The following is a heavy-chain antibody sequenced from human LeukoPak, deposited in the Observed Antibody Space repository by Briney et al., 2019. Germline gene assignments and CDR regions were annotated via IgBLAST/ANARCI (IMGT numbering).Heavy chain of an antibody. CDR2: IKEDGSKK. J-gene: IGHJ4*02. D-gene: IGHD3-16*02. CDR3: ARDRTSDYNWGSYLGY. V-gene: IGHV3-7*01. CDR1: GFTFSSYW. Sequence: GGSLRLSCAGSGFTFSSYWMHWVRQAPGKGLEWVANIKEDGSKKYYVDSVKGRFTISRENAKNSLYLQMNSLRAEDTAVYYCARDRTSDYNWGSYLGYWGQGTLVSVSS.